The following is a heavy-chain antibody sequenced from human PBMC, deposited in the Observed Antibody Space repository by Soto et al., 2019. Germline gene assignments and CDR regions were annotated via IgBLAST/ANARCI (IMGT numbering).Heavy chain of an antibody. CDR3: ARGPCSRGSNGVCHYYYGMDL. J-gene: IGHJ6*02. CDR1: GFTFSDYY. V-gene: IGHV3-11*01. D-gene: IGHD2-8*01. CDR2: ISSSGSTI. Sequence: QVQLVESGGGLVKPGGSLRLSCAASGFTFSDYYMSWIRQAPGKGLEWVSYISSSGSTIYYADSVKGRFTISRDNAKNSLYLQMNSLRAEATAVYYCARGPCSRGSNGVCHYYYGMDLWGQGTTVTVSS.